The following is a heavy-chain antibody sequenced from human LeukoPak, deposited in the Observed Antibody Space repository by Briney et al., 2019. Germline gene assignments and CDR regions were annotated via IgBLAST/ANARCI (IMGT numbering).Heavy chain of an antibody. CDR1: GGTFSSYA. Sequence: SVKVSCKASGGTFSSYAISWVRQAPGQGLEWVGGIIPIFGTANYAQKFQGRVTITTDESTSTAYMELSSLRSEDTAVYYCARDLLGYDSSGYYQGFDYWGQGTLVTVSS. CDR3: ARDLLGYDSSGYYQGFDY. CDR2: IIPIFGTA. V-gene: IGHV1-69*05. J-gene: IGHJ4*02. D-gene: IGHD3-22*01.